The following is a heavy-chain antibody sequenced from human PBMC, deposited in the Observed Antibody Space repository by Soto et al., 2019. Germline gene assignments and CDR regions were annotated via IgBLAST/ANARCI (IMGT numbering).Heavy chain of an antibody. Sequence: SETLSLTCAVYGGSVRGYDWSWIRQPPGKGLEWIGYIYDSGSTNYNPSLKSRVTISVDTSKNQFSLKLSSVTAADTAVYYCAREPNSGTYRWGFNPWGQGTLVTVSS. CDR3: AREPNSGTYRWGFNP. J-gene: IGHJ5*02. V-gene: IGHV4-59*02. CDR1: GGSVRGYD. CDR2: IYDSGST. D-gene: IGHD1-26*01.